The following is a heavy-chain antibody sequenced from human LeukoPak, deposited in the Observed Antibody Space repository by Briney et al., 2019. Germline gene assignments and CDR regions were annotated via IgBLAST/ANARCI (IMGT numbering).Heavy chain of an antibody. CDR1: GYTFTSYY. D-gene: IGHD4-17*01. CDR2: INPSGGST. CDR3: ARKNYGDGSDY. V-gene: IGHV1-46*01. J-gene: IGHJ4*02. Sequence: ASVKVSCKASGYTFTSYYMHWVRQAPGQGLEWMGIINPSGGSTNYAEKFQGRVTMTRDTSTSTVYMELSSLRSEDTAVYYCARKNYGDGSDYWGQGTLVTVSS.